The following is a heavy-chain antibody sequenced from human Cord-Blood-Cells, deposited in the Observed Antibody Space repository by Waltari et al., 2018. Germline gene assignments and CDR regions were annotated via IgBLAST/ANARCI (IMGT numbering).Heavy chain of an antibody. CDR1: GGSISSHY. CDR3: ARVVISSSFFDY. CDR2: IHYSGST. Sequence: QVQLQESGPGLVKPSESLSLTCTVSGGSISSHYWSWIRQPPGKGLEWIGYIHYSGSTNYNPSPKSRVPISVDASKDQFSLKLSSVTAADTAVYYCARVVISSSFFDYWGQGTLVTVSS. V-gene: IGHV4-59*11. J-gene: IGHJ4*02. D-gene: IGHD6-6*01.